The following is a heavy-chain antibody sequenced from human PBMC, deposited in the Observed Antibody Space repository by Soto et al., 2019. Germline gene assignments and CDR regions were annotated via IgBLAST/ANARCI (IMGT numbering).Heavy chain of an antibody. J-gene: IGHJ4*02. V-gene: IGHV4-59*01. CDR3: ARRVAGTTYFDY. CDR2: IYYSGST. D-gene: IGHD6-19*01. Sequence: TSETLSITCTGSGDSISSYYCGWIRQPPGKGLEWMGYIYYSGSTNCNPSLKSRVTISVDTSKNQFSLKLSSVTAADTAVYYWARRVAGTTYFDYWGQGTLVTVSS. CDR1: GDSISSYY.